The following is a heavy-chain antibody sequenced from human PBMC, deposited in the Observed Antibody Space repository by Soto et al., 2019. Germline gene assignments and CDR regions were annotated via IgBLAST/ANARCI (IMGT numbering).Heavy chain of an antibody. Sequence: AAVKVSCKACGCTFTEYYIHWVRQAPGQGLEWVGWINPDSGGTNLAQRFQGRVTMTSDTSINTAYMELSSLRSDDTAVYYCAIRTGQLAIISEFDGDWFFEVWGRGTLVTVSS. J-gene: IGHJ2*01. CDR2: INPDSGGT. CDR1: GCTFTEYY. V-gene: IGHV1-2*02. CDR3: AIRTGQLAIISEFDGDWFFEV. D-gene: IGHD2-2*01.